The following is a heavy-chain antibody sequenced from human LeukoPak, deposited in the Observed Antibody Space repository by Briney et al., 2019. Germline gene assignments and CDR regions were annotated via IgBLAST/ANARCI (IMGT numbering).Heavy chain of an antibody. J-gene: IGHJ6*03. CDR1: GGSISSSSYY. D-gene: IGHD4-17*01. Sequence: PSETLSLTCTVSGGSISSSSYYWGWIRQPPGKGLEWIGSIYYSGSTYYNPSLNSRVTISVDTSKNQFSLKLSSVTAADTAVYYCAREVTTPTNYYMDVWGKGTTVTVSS. V-gene: IGHV4-39*07. CDR3: AREVTTPTNYYMDV. CDR2: IYYSGST.